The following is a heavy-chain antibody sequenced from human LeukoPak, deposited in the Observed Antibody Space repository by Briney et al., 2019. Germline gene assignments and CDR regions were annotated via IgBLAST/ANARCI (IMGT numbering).Heavy chain of an antibody. D-gene: IGHD6-19*01. J-gene: IGHJ4*02. CDR3: AKSVVGDSSGYFDY. CDR2: ISGSGGST. CDR1: GFSFGGYA. V-gene: IGHV3-23*01. Sequence: PGGSLRLSCAASGFSFGGYALHWVRQAPGKGLEWVSAISGSGGSTYYADSVKGRFTISRDNSKNTLYLQMNSLRAEDTAVYYCAKSVVGDSSGYFDYWGQGTLVTVSS.